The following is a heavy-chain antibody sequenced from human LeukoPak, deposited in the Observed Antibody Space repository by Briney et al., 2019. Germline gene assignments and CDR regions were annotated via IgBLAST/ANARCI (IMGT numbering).Heavy chain of an antibody. CDR3: ARGTDSYGSSYNWFDP. V-gene: IGHV4-59*08. CDR1: DRSISSYY. J-gene: IGHJ5*02. CDR2: IYYSGST. D-gene: IGHD5-18*01. Sequence: SETLSLTCTVSDRSISSYYWSWIRQPPGKGLEWIGYIYYSGSTNYNPSLKSRVTISVDTSKKQFSLKVRSVTAADTAVYYCARGTDSYGSSYNWFDPWGQGTLATVSS.